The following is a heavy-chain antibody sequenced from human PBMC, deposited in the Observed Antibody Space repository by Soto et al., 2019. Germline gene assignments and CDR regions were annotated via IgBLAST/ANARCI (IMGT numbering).Heavy chain of an antibody. D-gene: IGHD2-21*01. Sequence: ASVKVSCKASGGGNLRDYRTTWVRRAPGQGLEWMGGIIPKLGSANYAQNFQGRVTVTADESTNTVYMELRSLRSDDTAVYYCVRRGDGYTSGAVYWGQVPPVTVSS. CDR1: GGGNLRDYR. V-gene: IGHV1-69*13. CDR2: IIPKLGSA. J-gene: IGHJ4*02. CDR3: VRRGDGYTSGAVY.